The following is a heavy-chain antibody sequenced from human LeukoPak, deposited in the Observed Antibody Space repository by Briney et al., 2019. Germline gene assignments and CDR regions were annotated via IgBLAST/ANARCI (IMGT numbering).Heavy chain of an antibody. D-gene: IGHD3-9*01. V-gene: IGHV4-38-2*02. Sequence: SETLSLTCTVSGYSISSGYYWGWSRPPPGKGLEWIGSIYHSGSTYYNPSLKSRVTMSVDTSKNQFSLKLSSVTAADTAVYYCARDQREVDILTLYYFYYWGQGTLVTVSS. J-gene: IGHJ4*02. CDR2: IYHSGST. CDR3: ARDQREVDILTLYYFYY. CDR1: GYSISSGYY.